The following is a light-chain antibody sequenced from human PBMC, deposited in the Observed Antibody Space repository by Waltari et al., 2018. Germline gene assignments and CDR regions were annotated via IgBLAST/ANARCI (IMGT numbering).Light chain of an antibody. J-gene: IGLJ1*01. Sequence: QSALTQPASVSGSPGQSITISCTGTSSAVGSYNLVSWFQQHPGKAPKLMIYEGSKRPLGVSNRFSGSKSGNTASLTISGLQAEDEADYYCCSHAGGSAPYVFGTGTKVTVL. V-gene: IGLV2-23*01. CDR2: EGS. CDR3: CSHAGGSAPYV. CDR1: SSAVGSYNL.